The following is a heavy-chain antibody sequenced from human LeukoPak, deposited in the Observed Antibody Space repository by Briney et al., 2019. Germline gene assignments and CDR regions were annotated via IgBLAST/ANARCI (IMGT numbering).Heavy chain of an antibody. CDR1: GGSISSYY. D-gene: IGHD3-10*01. CDR2: IYYSGST. Sequence: SETLSLTCTVSGGSISSYYWSWIRQPPGKGPEWIGYIYYSGSTNYNPSLKSRVTISVDTSKNQFSLKLSSVTAADTAVYYCARLQGSGSYSPYYFDYWGQGTLVTVSS. J-gene: IGHJ4*02. CDR3: ARLQGSGSYSPYYFDY. V-gene: IGHV4-59*01.